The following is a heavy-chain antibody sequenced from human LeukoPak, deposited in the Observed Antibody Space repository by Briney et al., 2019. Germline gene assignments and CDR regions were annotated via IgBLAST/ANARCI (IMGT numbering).Heavy chain of an antibody. CDR1: GGSISSSSAY. D-gene: IGHD5-18*01. V-gene: IGHV4-39*01. CDR3: VSPRGFSYGYFDY. CDR2: IYYSKNT. Sequence: SETLSLTCTVSGGSISSSSAYWGWIRQPPGKGLEWIGSIYYSKNTYYNPSLKSRVTISADTSKNQFSLTPGSVSAKDTAVYYCVSPRGFSYGYFDYWGQGTLVTVSS. J-gene: IGHJ4*02.